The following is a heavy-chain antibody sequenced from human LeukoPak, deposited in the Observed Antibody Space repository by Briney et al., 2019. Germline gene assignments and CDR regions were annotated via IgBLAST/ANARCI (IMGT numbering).Heavy chain of an antibody. CDR2: TYYRSKWYN. CDR3: ARRVDWFDP. CDR1: GDSASSNIAA. D-gene: IGHD5-12*01. V-gene: IGHV6-1*01. Sequence: SQTLSLTCALSGDSASSNIAAWNCIRQSPSRGLEWLGRTYYRSKWYNDYAVFVKSRITINPDTSKNQFSLHLNSVTPEATAVYFCARRVDWFDPWGQGTLVTVSS. J-gene: IGHJ5*02.